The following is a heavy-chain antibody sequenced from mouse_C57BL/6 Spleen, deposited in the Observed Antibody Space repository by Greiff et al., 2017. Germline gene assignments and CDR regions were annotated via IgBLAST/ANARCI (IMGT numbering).Heavy chain of an antibody. CDR3: ARPPIYYDYVFDY. CDR1: GYTFTDYY. D-gene: IGHD2-4*01. Sequence: VQLQQSGPVLVKPGASVKMSCKASGYTFTDYYMNWVKQSHGKSLEWIGVINPYNGGTSYNQKFKGKATLTVDKSSSTAYMELNSLTSEDSAVYYCARPPIYYDYVFDYWGQGTTLTVSS. J-gene: IGHJ2*01. CDR2: INPYNGGT. V-gene: IGHV1-19*01.